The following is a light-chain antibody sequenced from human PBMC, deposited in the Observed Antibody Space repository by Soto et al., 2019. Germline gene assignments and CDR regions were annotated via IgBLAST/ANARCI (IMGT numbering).Light chain of an antibody. J-gene: IGKJ1*01. CDR3: QQYYTSLWT. CDR2: RAS. CDR1: QTISTY. V-gene: IGKV1-5*03. Sequence: DIQMTQSPSTLSASVGDRVTITCRVSQTISTYLVWYQQKPGKAPQVLIYRASSLESGVPSRFSGSGSGTEFTLTISSLQPDDFATYYCQQYYTSLWTFGQGTKVEI.